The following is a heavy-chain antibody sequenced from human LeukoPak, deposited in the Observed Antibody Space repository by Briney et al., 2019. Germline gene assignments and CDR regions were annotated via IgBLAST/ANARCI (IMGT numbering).Heavy chain of an antibody. D-gene: IGHD5-18*01. Sequence: PSETLSLTCTVSGGSISSDNYSWSWIRQPAGKGLEWIGRIDTSGSTNYNPSLKSRVTISVDTSKNQFSLKLNSVTAADTAVYYCAREGGYSYGDAPLHFDYWGQGTLVTVSS. CDR3: AREGGYSYGDAPLHFDY. V-gene: IGHV4-61*02. CDR2: IDTSGST. CDR1: GGSISSDNYS. J-gene: IGHJ4*02.